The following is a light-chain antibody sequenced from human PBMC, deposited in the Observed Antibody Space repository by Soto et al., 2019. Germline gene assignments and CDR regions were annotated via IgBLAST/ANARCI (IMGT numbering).Light chain of an antibody. CDR2: TTN. CDR1: SSNIGTSS. CDR3: AAWDDSLNGNV. J-gene: IGLJ1*01. V-gene: IGLV1-44*01. Sequence: QSVLTQPHSASGTPGQRVTISCSGSSSNIGTSSVHWFQQLPGTAPKLLISTTNQRPSGVPERFSGSKSGTSASLAISGLQSEEEADYYCAAWDDSLNGNVFRTGTKVTVL.